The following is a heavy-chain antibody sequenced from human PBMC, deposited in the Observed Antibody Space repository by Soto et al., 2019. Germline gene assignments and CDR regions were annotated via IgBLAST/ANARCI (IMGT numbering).Heavy chain of an antibody. CDR1: GYTFTSYG. CDR2: ISTYNGNT. J-gene: IGHJ4*02. CDR3: ASRSGTYPYYFDY. Sequence: HVQLVQSGTEVKKPGASVKVSCKVSGYTFTSYGMSWMRQAPGQGLEWMGWISTYNGNTNYAQNLQGRVSMTTDTSTSTAYMELRSLRSDDTAVYYCASRSGTYPYYFDYWGQGTLVTSPQ. V-gene: IGHV1-18*01. D-gene: IGHD1-26*01.